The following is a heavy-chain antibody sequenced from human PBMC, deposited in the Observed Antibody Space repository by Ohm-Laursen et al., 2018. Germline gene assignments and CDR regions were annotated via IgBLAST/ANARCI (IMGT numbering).Heavy chain of an antibody. J-gene: IGHJ4*02. CDR3: ARDYYDSSGYYYFDY. CDR1: GFTFSDYY. CDR2: IYSGGST. V-gene: IGHV3-66*01. D-gene: IGHD3-22*01. Sequence: SLRLSCSASGFTFSDYYMSWVRQAPGKGLEWVSVIYSGGSTYYADSVKGRFTISRDNSKNTLYLQMNSLRAEDTAVYYCARDYYDSSGYYYFDYWGQGTLVTVSS.